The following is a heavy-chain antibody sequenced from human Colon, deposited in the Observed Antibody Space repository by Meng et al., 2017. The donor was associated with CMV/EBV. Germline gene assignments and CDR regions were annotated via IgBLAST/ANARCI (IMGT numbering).Heavy chain of an antibody. J-gene: IGHJ6*02. Sequence: GESLKISCATSGFTFGSYSMNWVRQAPGKGLEWVSSISGPGGSIWYADSMRGRFTVSRDNAKTSQYLQMNSLRAEDTGVYYCARVSNVYYGMDSWGQGTTVTVSS. CDR2: ISGPGGSI. D-gene: IGHD3-10*02. CDR1: GFTFGSYS. V-gene: IGHV3-21*01. CDR3: ARVSNVYYGMDS.